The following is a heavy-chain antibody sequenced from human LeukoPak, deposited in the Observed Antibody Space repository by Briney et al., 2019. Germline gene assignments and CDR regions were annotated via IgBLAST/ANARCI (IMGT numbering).Heavy chain of an antibody. Sequence: SVKVSCKASGGTFSSYAISWVRQAPGQGLEWMGRIIPIFGTANYAQKFQGRVTITTGESTSTAYMELSSLRSEDTAVYYCASEGGVAAAALDYWGQGTLVTVSS. D-gene: IGHD6-13*01. CDR3: ASEGGVAAAALDY. J-gene: IGHJ4*02. CDR2: IIPIFGTA. V-gene: IGHV1-69*05. CDR1: GGTFSSYA.